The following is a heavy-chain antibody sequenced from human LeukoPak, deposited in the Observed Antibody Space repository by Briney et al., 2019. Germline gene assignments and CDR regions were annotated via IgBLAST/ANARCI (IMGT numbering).Heavy chain of an antibody. Sequence: PSETLSLTCTVSGGSVSSGLNKWSWIRRPPGKELEWIGDISYSGSASYNPSLRSRVTISLDTSTNQFSLTLGSVTAADTAVYYCAREAECSGGSCYSYGWFDPWGQGTQVIVSS. D-gene: IGHD2-15*01. CDR1: GGSVSSGLNK. V-gene: IGHV4-61*01. CDR2: ISYSGSA. CDR3: AREAECSGGSCYSYGWFDP. J-gene: IGHJ5*02.